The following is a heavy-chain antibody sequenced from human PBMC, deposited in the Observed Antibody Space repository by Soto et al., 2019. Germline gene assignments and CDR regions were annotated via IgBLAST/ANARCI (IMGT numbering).Heavy chain of an antibody. D-gene: IGHD2-2*01. Sequence: QVQLVQSGAEVKKPGSSVKVSCKASGGTFGSYAISWVRQAPGQGLEWMGGIIPIPGTANYAQKFQGRVTIAADESTSTAHMELSSLRSEDTAVYYCARSHGSSTSLEIYYYYYYGMDVWGHGTTVTVSS. V-gene: IGHV1-69*01. CDR3: ARSHGSSTSLEIYYYYYYGMDV. CDR1: GGTFGSYA. CDR2: IIPIPGTA. J-gene: IGHJ6*02.